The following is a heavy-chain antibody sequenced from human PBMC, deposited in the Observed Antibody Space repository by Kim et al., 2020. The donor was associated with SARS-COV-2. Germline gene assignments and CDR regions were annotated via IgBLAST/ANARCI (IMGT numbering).Heavy chain of an antibody. D-gene: IGHD3-9*01. CDR3: ARTFHPKAAYYDILTGGEDAFDI. V-gene: IGHV1-69*13. J-gene: IGHJ3*02. CDR2: IIPIFGTA. CDR1: GGTFSSYA. Sequence: SVKVSCKASGGTFSSYAISWVRQAPGQGLEWMGGIIPIFGTANYAQKFQGRVTITADESTSTAYMELSSLRSEDTAVYYCARTFHPKAAYYDILTGGEDAFDIWGQGTMVTVSS.